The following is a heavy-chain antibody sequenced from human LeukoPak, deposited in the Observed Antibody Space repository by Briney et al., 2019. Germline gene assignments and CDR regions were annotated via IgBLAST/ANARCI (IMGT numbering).Heavy chain of an antibody. CDR2: IYTSGST. D-gene: IGHD2-2*02. CDR3: ARHGAGVGYQLLYDY. J-gene: IGHJ4*02. CDR1: GGSISSYY. V-gene: IGHV4-4*09. Sequence: SETLSLTCTVSGGSISSYYWSWIRQPPGKGLEWIGYIYTSGSTNYNPPLKSRVTISVDTSKNQCSLKLSSVTAADTAVYYCARHGAGVGYQLLYDYWGQGTLVTVSS.